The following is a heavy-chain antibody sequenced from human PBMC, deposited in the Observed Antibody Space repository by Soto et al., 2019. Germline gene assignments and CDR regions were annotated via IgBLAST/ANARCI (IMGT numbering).Heavy chain of an antibody. CDR2: IYYSGST. D-gene: IGHD6-13*01. CDR3: ARVVINPQDSTLIDY. Sequence: PSETLSLTCTVSGGSISSSSYYWGWIRQPPGKGLEWIGSIYYSGSTYYNPSLKSRVTISVDTSKNQFSLKLSSVTAADTAVYYCARVVINPQDSTLIDYWGQVTLVPASS. J-gene: IGHJ4*02. V-gene: IGHV4-39*01. CDR1: GGSISSSSYY.